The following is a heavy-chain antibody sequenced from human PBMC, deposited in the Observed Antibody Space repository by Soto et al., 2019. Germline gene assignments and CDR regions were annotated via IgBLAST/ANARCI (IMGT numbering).Heavy chain of an antibody. CDR2: IYHSGST. CDR1: GGSISSGGYP. D-gene: IGHD1-26*01. Sequence: PSETLSLTCAVSGGSISSGGYPWSWIRQPPGKGLEWIGYIYHSGSTYYNPSLKSRVTISVDRSKNQFSLKLSSVTAADTAVYYCARVSGSYYYGMDVWGQGTTVTVSS. J-gene: IGHJ6*02. CDR3: ARVSGSYYYGMDV. V-gene: IGHV4-30-2*01.